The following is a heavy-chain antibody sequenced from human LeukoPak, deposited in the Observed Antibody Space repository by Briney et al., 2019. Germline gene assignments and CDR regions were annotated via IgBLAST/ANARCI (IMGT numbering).Heavy chain of an antibody. CDR1: GFTVSTTY. D-gene: IGHD5-24*01. Sequence: GGSLRLSCVASGFTVSTTYMGWVRQAPGKGLECVSVIYSGGTTYYADSVKGRFTFSRDNSKNTLYLQMNSMRAEDAAVYCWAKEGREVKNARYGMDVWGQGTTVTVSS. V-gene: IGHV3-53*01. CDR3: AKEGREVKNARYGMDV. J-gene: IGHJ6*02. CDR2: IYSGGTT.